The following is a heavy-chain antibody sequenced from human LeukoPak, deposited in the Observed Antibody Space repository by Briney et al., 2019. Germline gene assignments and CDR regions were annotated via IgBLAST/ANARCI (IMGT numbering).Heavy chain of an antibody. D-gene: IGHD3-22*01. CDR1: GGSFSGYY. J-gene: IGHJ4*02. CDR3: ARETYYDSSGYYTFDY. Sequence: SETLSLTCAVYGGSFSGYYWSWIRQPPGKGLEWIGEINHSGSTNYNPSLKSRVTISVDTSKNQFSLKLSSVTAADTAVYYCARETYYDSSGYYTFDYWGQGTLVTVSS. V-gene: IGHV4-34*01. CDR2: INHSGST.